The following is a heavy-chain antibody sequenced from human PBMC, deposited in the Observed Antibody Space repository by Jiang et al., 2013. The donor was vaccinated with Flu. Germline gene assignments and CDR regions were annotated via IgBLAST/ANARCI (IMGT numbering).Heavy chain of an antibody. Sequence: GSGLVKPSETLSLTCTVSGGSISSYYWSWIRQPPGKGLECIGYIYYRGSTHYNPSLKSRVTISVDSSKNQFSLKLSSVTAADTAVYYCARLLXNTVVTQPYYFDYWGQGTLVTVSS. D-gene: IGHD2-21*02. CDR2: IYYRGST. CDR1: GGSISSYY. V-gene: IGHV4-59*08. CDR3: ARLLXNTVVTQPYYFDY. J-gene: IGHJ4*02.